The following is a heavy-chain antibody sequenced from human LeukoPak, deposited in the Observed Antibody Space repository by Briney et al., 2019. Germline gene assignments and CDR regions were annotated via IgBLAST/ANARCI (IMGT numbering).Heavy chain of an antibody. D-gene: IGHD3-9*01. J-gene: IGHJ6*02. CDR3: ARGSYYDILTGNYYYGMDV. Sequence: GGSLRLSCAASGFTFSSYDMHWVRHATGKGLEWVSAIGTAGDTYYPGSVKGRFTISRENAKNSLYLQMNSLRAGDTAVYYCARGSYYDILTGNYYYGMDVWGQGTTVTVSS. V-gene: IGHV3-13*01. CDR1: GFTFSSYD. CDR2: IGTAGDT.